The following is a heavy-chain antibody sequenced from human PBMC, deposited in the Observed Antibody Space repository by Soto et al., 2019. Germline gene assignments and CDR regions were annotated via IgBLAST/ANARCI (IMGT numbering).Heavy chain of an antibody. Sequence: QVQLVESGGGLVKPGGSLRLSCAASGFTFSDYYMSWIRQAPGKGLEWVSYISSSSYTNYADSVKGRFTISRDNAKNSLYLQMNSLGAEYTAVYYWARIWFGEFYNWFDPWGQGTLVTVSS. CDR2: ISSSSYT. D-gene: IGHD3-10*01. V-gene: IGHV3-11*05. J-gene: IGHJ5*02. CDR1: GFTFSDYY. CDR3: ARIWFGEFYNWFDP.